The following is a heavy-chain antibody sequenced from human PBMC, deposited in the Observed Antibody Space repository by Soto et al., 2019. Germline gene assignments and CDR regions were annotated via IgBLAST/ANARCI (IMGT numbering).Heavy chain of an antibody. J-gene: IGHJ4*02. D-gene: IGHD2-2*01. Sequence: PSETLSLTCTVSGGSISSYYWSWIRQPPGKGLEWIGYVYYSGSINYNPSLKSRVTISVDMSKNQFSLKLNSVTAADTAVYYCARYLVSGAGRFEYWGQGTLVTVSS. CDR2: VYYSGSI. CDR1: GGSISSYY. V-gene: IGHV4-59*01. CDR3: ARYLVSGAGRFEY.